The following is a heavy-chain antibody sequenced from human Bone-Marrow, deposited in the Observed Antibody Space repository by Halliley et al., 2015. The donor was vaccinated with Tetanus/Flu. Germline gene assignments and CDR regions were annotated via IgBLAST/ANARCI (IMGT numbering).Heavy chain of an antibody. D-gene: IGHD1-26*01. CDR2: IYHSGST. Sequence: LRLSCTVSGGSVSSYYWSWIRQPPGKGLEWIGYIYHSGSTSSNPSLKSRVTMSVDMSKSQFSLNLNSVTAADTAVYYCARHGLVGAKTYYFGMGVWGQGTTVTVSS. CDR3: ARHGLVGAKTYYFGMGV. J-gene: IGHJ6*02. CDR1: GGSVSSYY. V-gene: IGHV4-59*08.